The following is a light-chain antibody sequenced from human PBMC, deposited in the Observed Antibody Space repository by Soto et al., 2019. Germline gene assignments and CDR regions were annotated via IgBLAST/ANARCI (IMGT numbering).Light chain of an antibody. CDR1: STDVGGYNY. V-gene: IGLV2-8*01. CDR2: EVS. Sequence: QSALTQPPSASGSPGQSVTISCTGTSTDVGGYNYVSWYQQHPGKAPKLMIYEVSKQPSGVPDRFSGSKSGNTASLTVSGLQAEDEADYYCSSYAGSNNLNVFGGGTKVTVL. J-gene: IGLJ2*01. CDR3: SSYAGSNNLNV.